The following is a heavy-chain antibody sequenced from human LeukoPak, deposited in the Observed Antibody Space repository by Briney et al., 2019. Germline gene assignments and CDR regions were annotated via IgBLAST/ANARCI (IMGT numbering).Heavy chain of an antibody. CDR2: IDANNGDT. D-gene: IGHD4-11*01. Sequence: SVKISCKASGYTFRGNYIHWPRQAPGQGLEWMGRIDANNGDTKSAQKFQGRVTMSRDTSISTAYMDLSSLSPDDAAVYYCARDPSSVTLYFFDYWGQGTLVTVSS. CDR3: ARDPSSVTLYFFDY. CDR1: GYTFRGNY. V-gene: IGHV1-2*06. J-gene: IGHJ4*02.